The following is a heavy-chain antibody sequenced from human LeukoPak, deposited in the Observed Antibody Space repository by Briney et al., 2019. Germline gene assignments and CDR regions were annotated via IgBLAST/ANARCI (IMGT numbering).Heavy chain of an antibody. CDR3: ARHALNYDILTTVDY. D-gene: IGHD3-9*01. V-gene: IGHV3-33*01. CDR2: IWSDGSNQ. CDR1: GFTFSSSG. J-gene: IGHJ4*02. Sequence: GGSLRLSCAASGFTFSSSGMHWVRQPPGKGLEWVAVIWSDGSNQIYADSVKGRFTISRDNSKNTLYLQMNSLRAEDTAVYYCARHALNYDILTTVDYWGQGTLVTVSS.